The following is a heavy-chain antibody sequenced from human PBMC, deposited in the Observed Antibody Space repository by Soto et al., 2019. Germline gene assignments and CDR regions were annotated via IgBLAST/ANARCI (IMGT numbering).Heavy chain of an antibody. CDR3: PSTIGACPYYYDSSGYFCY. V-gene: IGHV1-69*01. D-gene: IGHD3-22*01. J-gene: IGHJ4*02. CDR1: VGTFSSYA. CDR2: IIPIFGTA. Sequence: QVQLVQSGAEVKKPGSSVKVYCKASVGTFSSYAISWVRQAPGQGLDWMGGIIPIFGTANYAQKFQGRVTITADESTSTAYIELSSLRSEDTAVYYCPSTIGACPYYYDSSGYFCYWGQGTLVTVSS.